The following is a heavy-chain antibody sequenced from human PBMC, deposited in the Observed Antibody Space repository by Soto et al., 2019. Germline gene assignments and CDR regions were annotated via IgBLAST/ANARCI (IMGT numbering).Heavy chain of an antibody. V-gene: IGHV1-69*01. CDR2: IMPIIGTA. CDR1: GGTFSSHV. Sequence: QVQLVQSGAEVKKPGSSVKVSCKASGGTFSSHVFNWVRQAPGQGLEWMGGIMPIIGTANYAQKFQGRVTITADEPTGTAYMELSSLRSEDTAVYYCARDLEFRDGNISHLDYWGQGTLVTVSS. J-gene: IGHJ4*02. CDR3: ARDLEFRDGNISHLDY. D-gene: IGHD3-10*01.